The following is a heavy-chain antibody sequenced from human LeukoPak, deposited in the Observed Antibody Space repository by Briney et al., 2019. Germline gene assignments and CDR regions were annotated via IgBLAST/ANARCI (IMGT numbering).Heavy chain of an antibody. D-gene: IGHD6-13*01. CDR3: ASDAAPGTGIYYYYGMDV. Sequence: GASLRLSCAASGFTFSSYEMNWVRQAPGKGLEWVSYIKTSGSTIYYANSVKGRFTISRDNSKNTVYLQMNSLRAEDTAVYYCASDAAPGTGIYYYYGMDVWGQGTTVTVS. CDR1: GFTFSSYE. V-gene: IGHV3-48*03. CDR2: IKTSGSTI. J-gene: IGHJ6*02.